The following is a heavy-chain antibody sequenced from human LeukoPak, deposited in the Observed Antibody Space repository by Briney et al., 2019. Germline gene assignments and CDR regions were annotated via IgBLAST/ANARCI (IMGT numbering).Heavy chain of an antibody. D-gene: IGHD3-16*01. CDR2: MNQDGSAK. J-gene: IGHJ6*02. CDR1: GFTFSDSW. CDR3: ATYTHWVAGDV. V-gene: IGHV3-7*01. Sequence: GGSLRLSCAASGFTFSDSWTSWVRQAPGKGLEWVANMNQDGSAKGYVDSVKGRLTISRDNDRNSLYLQMSSLRPEDTAVYYCATYTHWVAGDVWGQGTTVTVSS.